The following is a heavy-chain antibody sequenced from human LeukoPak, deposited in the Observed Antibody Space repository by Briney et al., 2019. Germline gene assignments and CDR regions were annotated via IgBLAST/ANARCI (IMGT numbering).Heavy chain of an antibody. J-gene: IGHJ3*01. CDR2: INFRGST. CDR1: GGSFSSSD. V-gene: IGHV4-59*01. CDR3: AGNYYDSIYRPF. D-gene: IGHD3-22*01. Sequence: PWEPLTLTCTVLGGSFSSSDWSWFRQPPGKGLEWIGYINFRGSTSYNPCPKSRSSISVATSKNQYSLNLSSVNAADTALYNCAGNYYDSIYRPFWGQGTMVTVSS.